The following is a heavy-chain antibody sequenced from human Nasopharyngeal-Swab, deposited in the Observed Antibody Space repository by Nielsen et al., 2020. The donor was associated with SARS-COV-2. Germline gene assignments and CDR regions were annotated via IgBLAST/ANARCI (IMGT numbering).Heavy chain of an antibody. CDR2: ISRSSSYI. Sequence: VRQAPGKGLEWVSSISRSSSYIYYADSVKGRFTISRDNAKNSLYLQMNSLRAEDTAVYYCARDASGEVLHSSGWFDPWGQGTLVTVSS. V-gene: IGHV3-21*01. J-gene: IGHJ5*02. D-gene: IGHD3/OR15-3a*01. CDR3: ARDASGEVLHSSGWFDP.